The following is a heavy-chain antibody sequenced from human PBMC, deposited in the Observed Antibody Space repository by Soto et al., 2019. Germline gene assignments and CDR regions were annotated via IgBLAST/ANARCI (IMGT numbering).Heavy chain of an antibody. J-gene: IGHJ4*02. Sequence: SETLSLTCTVSGGSISSYYWSWIRQPPGKGLEWIGYIYYSGSTNYNPSLKSRVTISVDTSKNQFSLKLSSVTAADTAVYYCARHKESPDYGDYYDYWGQGTLVTVSS. D-gene: IGHD4-17*01. CDR3: ARHKESPDYGDYYDY. CDR1: GGSISSYY. CDR2: IYYSGST. V-gene: IGHV4-59*08.